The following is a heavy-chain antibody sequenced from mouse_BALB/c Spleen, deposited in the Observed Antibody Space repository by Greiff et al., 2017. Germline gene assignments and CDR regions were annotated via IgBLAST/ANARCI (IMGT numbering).Heavy chain of an antibody. Sequence: EVHLVESGGGLVKPGGSLKLSCAASGFTFSSYAMSWVRQTPEKRLEWVASISSGGSTYYPDSVKGRFTISRDNARNILYLQMSSLRSEDTAMYYCARGGYYGSSSLDYWGQGTTLTVSS. CDR2: ISSGGST. D-gene: IGHD1-1*01. CDR3: ARGGYYGSSSLDY. CDR1: GFTFSSYA. J-gene: IGHJ2*01. V-gene: IGHV5-6-5*01.